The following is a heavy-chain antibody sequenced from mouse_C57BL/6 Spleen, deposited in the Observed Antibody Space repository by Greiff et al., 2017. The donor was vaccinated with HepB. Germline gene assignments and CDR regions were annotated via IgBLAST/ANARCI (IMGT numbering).Heavy chain of an antibody. J-gene: IGHJ2*01. V-gene: IGHV5-9-1*02. CDR1: GFTFSSYA. CDR3: TREGEGYGSSSY. Sequence: EVKVVESGEGLVKPGGSLKLSCAASGFTFSSYAMSWVRQTPEKRLEWVAYISSGGDYIYYADTVKGRFTISRDNARNTLYLQMSSLKSEDTAMYYCTREGEGYGSSSYWGQGTTLTVSS. D-gene: IGHD1-1*01. CDR2: ISSGGDYI.